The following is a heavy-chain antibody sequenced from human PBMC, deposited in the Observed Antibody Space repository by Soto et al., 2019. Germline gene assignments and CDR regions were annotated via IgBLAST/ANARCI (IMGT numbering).Heavy chain of an antibody. D-gene: IGHD6-13*01. J-gene: IGHJ3*02. Sequence: GGSLRLSCAASGFTFSSYAMSWVRQAPGKGLEWVSAISGSGGSTYYADSVKGRFTISRDNSKNTLYLQTNSLRAEDTAVYYCAMGYSSSWYRWEGAFDIWGQGTMVTVSS. CDR1: GFTFSSYA. CDR2: ISGSGGST. CDR3: AMGYSSSWYRWEGAFDI. V-gene: IGHV3-23*01.